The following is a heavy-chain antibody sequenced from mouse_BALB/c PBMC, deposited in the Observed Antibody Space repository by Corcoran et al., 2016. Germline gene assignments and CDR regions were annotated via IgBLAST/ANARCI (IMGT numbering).Heavy chain of an antibody. Sequence: EVLLQQSGPELVKPGASVKIPCKASGYTFTDYNMDWVKQSHGKSLEWIGDINPRSGGTIYNQTFKGKATLTVDKSSSTAYRELRSLTSEDTAFYYCAIWGITTFDYWGQGTTVTVSS. D-gene: IGHD1-1*01. CDR2: INPRSGGT. CDR1: GYTFTDYN. J-gene: IGHJ2*01. CDR3: AIWGITTFDY. V-gene: IGHV1-18*01.